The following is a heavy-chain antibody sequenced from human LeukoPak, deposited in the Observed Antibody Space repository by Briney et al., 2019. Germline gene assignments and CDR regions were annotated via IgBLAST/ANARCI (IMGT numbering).Heavy chain of an antibody. CDR1: GFTFDDYA. D-gene: IGHD3-22*01. CDR3: AKGDDYYDSSGYSRPDY. J-gene: IGHJ4*02. CDR2: ISWNSGSI. Sequence: GGSLRLSCAASGFTFDDYAMHWVRQAPGKGLEWVSGISWNSGSIGYADSVKGRFTISRDNAKNSLYLQMNSLRAEDTVLYYCAKGDDYYDSSGYSRPDYWGQGTLVTVSS. V-gene: IGHV3-9*01.